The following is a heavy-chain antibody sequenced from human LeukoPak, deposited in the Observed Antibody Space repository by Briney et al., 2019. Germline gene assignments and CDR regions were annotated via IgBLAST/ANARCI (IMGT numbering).Heavy chain of an antibody. CDR3: TTAGFSVAGTGLDY. CDR1: GFTFSNAW. CDR2: IKSKTDGGTT. V-gene: IGHV3-15*01. J-gene: IGHJ4*02. D-gene: IGHD6-13*01. Sequence: GGSLRLSCAASGFTFSNAWMSWVRQAPGKGLEWVGRIKSKTDGGTTDYAAPVKGRFTISRDDSKNTLYLQMNSLKTEDTAVYYCTTAGFSVAGTGLDYWGQGTLVTVSS.